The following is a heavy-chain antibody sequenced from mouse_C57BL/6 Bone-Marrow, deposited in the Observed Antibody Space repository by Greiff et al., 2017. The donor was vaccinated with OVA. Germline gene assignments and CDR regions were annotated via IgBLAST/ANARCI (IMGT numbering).Heavy chain of an antibody. CDR2: ISGGGGNT. J-gene: IGHJ3*01. D-gene: IGHD1-1*01. CDR3: ARHNYGSSPCAY. Sequence: EVKLVESGGGLVKPGGSLKLSCAASGFTFSSYTMSWVRQTPEKRLEWVATISGGGGNTYYPDSVKGRFTISRDNAKNTLYLQISSLRSDDTALYYCARHNYGSSPCAYWGQGTLVTVSA. CDR1: GFTFSSYT. V-gene: IGHV5-9*01.